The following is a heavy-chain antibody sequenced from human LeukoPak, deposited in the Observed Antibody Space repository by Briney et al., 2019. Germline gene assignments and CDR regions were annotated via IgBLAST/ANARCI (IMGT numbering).Heavy chain of an antibody. J-gene: IGHJ4*02. Sequence: SETLSLTCTVSGGSISSYYWSWIRQPPGKGLEWIGYIYYSGSTNYNHSLKSRVTISVDTSKNQFSLKLSSVTAADTAVYYCARSGSSGYYLYFDYWGQGTLVTVSS. CDR1: GGSISSYY. V-gene: IGHV4-59*01. D-gene: IGHD3-22*01. CDR2: IYYSGST. CDR3: ARSGSSGYYLYFDY.